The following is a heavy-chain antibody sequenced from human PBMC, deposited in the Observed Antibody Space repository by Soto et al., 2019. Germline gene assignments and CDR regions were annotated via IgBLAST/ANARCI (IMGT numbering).Heavy chain of an antibody. CDR2: IYYNGNT. CDR3: ARSNWDSEY. V-gene: IGHV4-59*11. Sequence: QVQLQESGPGLVKPSETLSLTCTVSGCSISNHYWSWIRQPPGKGLEWIGYIYYNGNTNYNPSLKSRVTMSVDTSKNQFALKLSSVTAADTAVYYCARSNWDSEYWGQGTLVTVSS. J-gene: IGHJ4*02. D-gene: IGHD7-27*01. CDR1: GCSISNHY.